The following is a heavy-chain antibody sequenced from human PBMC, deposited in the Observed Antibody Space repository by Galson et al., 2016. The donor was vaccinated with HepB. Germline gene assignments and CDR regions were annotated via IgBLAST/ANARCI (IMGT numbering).Heavy chain of an antibody. CDR2: IRCDGNNT. D-gene: IGHD6-19*01. CDR3: ARGRPAIAVAAFDY. Sequence: SLRLSCAASGFTFSSYAMHWVRQAPGKGLEWVALIRCDGNNTYYADSVKGRFTISRDNSKNTLYLQMNSLRAEDTAVYYCARGRPAIAVAAFDYWGRGALVTVSS. CDR1: GFTFSSYA. J-gene: IGHJ4*02. V-gene: IGHV3-33*01.